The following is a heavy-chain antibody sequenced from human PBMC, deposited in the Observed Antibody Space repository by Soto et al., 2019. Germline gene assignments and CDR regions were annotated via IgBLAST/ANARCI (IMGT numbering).Heavy chain of an antibody. J-gene: IGHJ6*03. Sequence: SETLSLTCTVSGGSMSSNNYYWGWIRQPPGKGLEWIGIISYSGGTFNNPSLKSRLTISVDTSKNQFSLKLSSVTAADTAMYYCTRRGYGSRWPNVYMDVWGKGTTVTVSS. CDR2: ISYSGGT. CDR3: TRRGYGSRWPNVYMDV. D-gene: IGHD6-13*01. V-gene: IGHV4-39*01. CDR1: GGSMSSNNYY.